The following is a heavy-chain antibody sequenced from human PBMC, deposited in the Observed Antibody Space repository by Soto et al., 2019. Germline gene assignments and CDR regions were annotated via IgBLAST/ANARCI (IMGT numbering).Heavy chain of an antibody. Sequence: QSQTLSLTCTVSGGSISSGDYYWSWIRQPPGKGLEWIGYIYYSGSTYYNPSLKSRVTISVDTSKNQFSLKLSSVTAADTAVYYCASHPVTDYAEFDYWGQGTLVTVSS. J-gene: IGHJ4*02. V-gene: IGHV4-30-4*01. D-gene: IGHD4-17*01. CDR3: ASHPVTDYAEFDY. CDR2: IYYSGST. CDR1: GGSISSGDYY.